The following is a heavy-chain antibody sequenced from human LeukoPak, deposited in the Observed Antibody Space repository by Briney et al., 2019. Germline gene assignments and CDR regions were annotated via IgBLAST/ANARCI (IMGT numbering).Heavy chain of an antibody. J-gene: IGHJ3*02. V-gene: IGHV1-2*02. Sequence: ASVKVSCKTPGYTFSASYMHWGRQAPGQGPEWMGGSNPDRGGSEYGQKFQGRVTFTSDTPSTTIYIAVRSLKSDDTAVYYCAREYRFCSSTSCYYFAFDIWGQGTMVTVSS. D-gene: IGHD2-2*01. CDR2: SNPDRGGS. CDR3: AREYRFCSSTSCYYFAFDI. CDR1: GYTFSASY.